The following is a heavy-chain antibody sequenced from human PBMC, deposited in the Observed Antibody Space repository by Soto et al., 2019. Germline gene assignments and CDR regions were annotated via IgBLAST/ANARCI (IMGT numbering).Heavy chain of an antibody. CDR3: AIEFELSGSDFFDH. J-gene: IGHJ4*02. V-gene: IGHV1-69*01. Sequence: QVHLVQSGAEVKKPGSSVKVSCKASGDTFTKYGISWVRQAPGQGLEWMGGVIPLFGTPNYAQRFQDRVTITADPSTTTAYRDLASLTSEDTAVYFCAIEFELSGSDFFDHWGQGTLITVSS. CDR2: VIPLFGTP. CDR1: GDTFTKYG. D-gene: IGHD1-26*01.